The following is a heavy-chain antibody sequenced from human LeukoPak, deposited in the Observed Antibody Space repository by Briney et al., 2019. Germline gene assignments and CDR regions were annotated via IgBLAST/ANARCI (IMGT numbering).Heavy chain of an antibody. Sequence: GESLKSSCKGSGYSFTSYWIGWVRQMPGKCLEWMGIIYPGDSDTRYSPSFQGQVTISADKSISTAYLQWSSLKASDTAMYYCARLREFAGYHFDYWGQGTLVTVSS. D-gene: IGHD5-12*01. CDR1: GYSFTSYW. CDR2: IYPGDSDT. CDR3: ARLREFAGYHFDY. J-gene: IGHJ4*02. V-gene: IGHV5-51*01.